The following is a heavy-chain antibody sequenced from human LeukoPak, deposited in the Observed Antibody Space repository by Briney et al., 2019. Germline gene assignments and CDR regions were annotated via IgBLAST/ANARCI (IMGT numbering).Heavy chain of an antibody. J-gene: IGHJ4*02. CDR1: GGSFSGYY. CDR2: INHSGST. V-gene: IGHV4-34*01. D-gene: IGHD5-12*01. CDR3: ARGAGYAIGY. Sequence: SETLSLTCAVYGGSFSGYYWSWIRQPPGKGLEWIGEINHSGSTNYNPSLKSRVTISVDTSKNQFSLKLSSVTAADTAVYYRARGAGYAIGYWGQGTLVTVSS.